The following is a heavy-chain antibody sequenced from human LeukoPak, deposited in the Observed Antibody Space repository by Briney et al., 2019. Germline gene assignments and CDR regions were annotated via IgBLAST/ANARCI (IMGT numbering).Heavy chain of an antibody. V-gene: IGHV3-NL1*01. J-gene: IGHJ4*02. CDR2: ISSDGGGT. CDR1: RFTFSSYG. D-gene: IGHD3-22*01. Sequence: PGRPLRLSCAASRFTFSSYGMHWVRQAPGKGLEWVAAISSDGGGTYYVDSVKGRFAISRDNSKNTLYLQMNSLRAEDTAVYYCARDNYPQASSTMITDWGQGTLVTVSS. CDR3: ARDNYPQASSTMITD.